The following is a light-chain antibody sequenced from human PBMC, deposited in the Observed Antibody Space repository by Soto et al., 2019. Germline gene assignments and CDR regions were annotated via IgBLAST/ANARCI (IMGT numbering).Light chain of an antibody. J-gene: IGKJ4*01. CDR2: GAS. CDR1: QSVSSSY. CDR3: QQYGSSPIT. V-gene: IGKV3-20*01. Sequence: EIVLTQSPGTLSLSPGERATLSYRASQSVSSSYLAWYQQKPGQAPRLLIYGASSRATGIPDRFSGSGSGTDFTLTISRLEPEDFAVYYCQQYGSSPITFGGGTKVEIK.